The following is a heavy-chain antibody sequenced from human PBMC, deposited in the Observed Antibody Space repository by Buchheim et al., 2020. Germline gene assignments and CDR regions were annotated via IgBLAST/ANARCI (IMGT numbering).Heavy chain of an antibody. CDR2: IYHSGST. CDR3: ARDVGEGAARHPDLKYNWFDP. D-gene: IGHD6-6*01. V-gene: IGHV4-4*02. J-gene: IGHJ5*02. CDR1: GGSISSSNW. Sequence: QVQLQESGPGLVKPSGTLSLTCAVPGGSISSSNWWSWVRQPPGKGLEWIGEIYHSGSTNYNPSLKSRVTISVDKSKNQFSLKLSSVTAADTAVYYYARDVGEGAARHPDLKYNWFDPWGQGTL.